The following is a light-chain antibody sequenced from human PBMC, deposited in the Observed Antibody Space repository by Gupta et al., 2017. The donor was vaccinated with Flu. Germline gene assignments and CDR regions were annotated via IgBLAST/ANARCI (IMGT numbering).Light chain of an antibody. CDR1: QTITANY. V-gene: IGKV3-20*01. CDR3: QQDSAFVT. Sequence: EIVLTQSPATLSLSPGERATLSCRASQTITANYLAWYQRKPDQAPRLLMYGASGRAKGTPDRFSGSASAXDLTLTXTRGANEDCAVYYGQQDSAFVTFGXGTRVEIK. CDR2: GAS. J-gene: IGKJ5*01.